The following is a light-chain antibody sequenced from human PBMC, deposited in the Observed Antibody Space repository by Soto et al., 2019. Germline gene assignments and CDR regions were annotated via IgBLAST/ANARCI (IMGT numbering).Light chain of an antibody. Sequence: QSVLTQPASVSGSPGQSITISCTGTSSDVGGFNYVSWYQQLPGKAPKLMIYDVTNRPSGVSYRFSGSKSGNTASLTISGLQAEDEADYYCNSYTSSSTYVFGTGTKVTVL. CDR2: DVT. V-gene: IGLV2-14*03. CDR1: SSDVGGFNY. CDR3: NSYTSSSTYV. J-gene: IGLJ1*01.